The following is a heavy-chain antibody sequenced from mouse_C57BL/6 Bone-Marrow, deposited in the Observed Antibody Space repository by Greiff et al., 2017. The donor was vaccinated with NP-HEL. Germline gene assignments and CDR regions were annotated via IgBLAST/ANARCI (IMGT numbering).Heavy chain of an antibody. J-gene: IGHJ1*03. CDR3: AKYYGSSHWYFDV. CDR2: IWRGAST. D-gene: IGHD1-1*01. V-gene: IGHV2-5*01. Sequence: QVQLQQSGPGLVQPSQCLSITCTVSGFSLTSYGVHWVRQSPGKGLEWLGVIWRGASTDYNAAFMSRLSITKDNSKSQVFFKMNSLQADDTAIYYCAKYYGSSHWYFDVWGTGTTVTVSS. CDR1: GFSLTSYG.